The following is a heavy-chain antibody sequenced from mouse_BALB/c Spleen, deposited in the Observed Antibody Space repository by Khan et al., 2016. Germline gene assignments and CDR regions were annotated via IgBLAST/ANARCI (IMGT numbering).Heavy chain of an antibody. J-gene: IGHJ3*01. V-gene: IGHV4-1*02. CDR2: INPDSSTI. D-gene: IGHD1-2*01. CDR3: ARLHYYGRFAY. CDR1: GFDFSRYW. Sequence: EVQLQGSGGGLVQPGGSLKLSCAASGFDFSRYWMSWVRQAPGKGLEWIGEINPDSSTINYTPSLKDKFIISRDNAKNTLYLQMSKVRSEDTALYYCARLHYYGRFAYWGQGTLVTVSA.